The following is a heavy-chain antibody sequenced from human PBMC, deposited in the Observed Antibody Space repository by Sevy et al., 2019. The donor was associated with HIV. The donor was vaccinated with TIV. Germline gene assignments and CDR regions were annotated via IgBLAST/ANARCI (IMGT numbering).Heavy chain of an antibody. CDR1: GYNFNNYY. CDR2: INPTSSST. Sequence: ASVKVSCKASGYNFNNYYIHWVRQAPGQGLQWMGVINPTSSSTYYPPKFQGRVTMTSGTSTSTVSLDLSSLRSEDTAVYYCARGDGTGRCFDSWGQGTLVTVSS. J-gene: IGHJ4*02. CDR3: ARGDGTGRCFDS. V-gene: IGHV1-46*02. D-gene: IGHD1-26*01.